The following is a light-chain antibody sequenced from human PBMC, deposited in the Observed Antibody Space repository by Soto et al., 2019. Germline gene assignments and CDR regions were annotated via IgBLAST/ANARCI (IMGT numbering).Light chain of an antibody. V-gene: IGLV2-18*01. Sequence: QSALTQPPSVSGSPGQSVTISCTGTSSDVGSYNRVSWYQQPPGTAPKLMIYEVSNRPSGVPDRFSGSKSGNTASLTISGLQAEDEADYYCSLYTSSSTIYVFGNGTKVTVX. CDR3: SLYTSSSTIYV. CDR1: SSDVGSYNR. J-gene: IGLJ1*01. CDR2: EVS.